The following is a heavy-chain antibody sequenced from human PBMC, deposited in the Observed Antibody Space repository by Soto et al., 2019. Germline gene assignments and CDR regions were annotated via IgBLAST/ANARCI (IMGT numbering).Heavy chain of an antibody. Sequence: QITLKESGPPLVKPTQTLTLTCTFSGFSLSTSGVAVGWIRQPPGKALEWLALIYWHDAKRYSPSLKSRLTNTKDTYKNQVVLTMTNIDPVDTATYYCAHRRCSGGSCYFSLDHWGQGTLVXVSS. J-gene: IGHJ4*02. CDR1: GFSLSTSGVA. CDR2: IYWHDAK. D-gene: IGHD2-15*01. V-gene: IGHV2-5*01. CDR3: AHRRCSGGSCYFSLDH.